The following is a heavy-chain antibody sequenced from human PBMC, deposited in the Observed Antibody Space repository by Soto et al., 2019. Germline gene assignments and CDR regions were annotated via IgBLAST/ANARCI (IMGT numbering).Heavy chain of an antibody. V-gene: IGHV3-23*01. Sequence: EVQLLESGGGLVQPGGSLRLSCAASGFTFSSYAMSWVRQAPGKGLEWVSAISGSGGSTYYADSVKGRFTISRDNSKNTLYLQMNRLRAEDTAVYYCAKVLLTYDILTGSREYYYHGMDVWGQGTTVTVSS. CDR3: AKVLLTYDILTGSREYYYHGMDV. J-gene: IGHJ6*02. D-gene: IGHD3-9*01. CDR1: GFTFSSYA. CDR2: ISGSGGST.